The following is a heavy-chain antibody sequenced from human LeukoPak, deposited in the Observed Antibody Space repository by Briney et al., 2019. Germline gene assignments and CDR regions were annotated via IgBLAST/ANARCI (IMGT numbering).Heavy chain of an antibody. CDR3: AKDILAAGLFFDY. J-gene: IGHJ4*02. CDR1: GFTFSSYS. D-gene: IGHD6-13*01. CDR2: ISSSSSTI. Sequence: PGGSLRLSCAASGFTFSSYSMNWVRQAPGKGLEWVSYISSSSSTIYYADSVKGRFTISRDDAQNSLYLQMNSLRADDTAVYYCAKDILAAGLFFDYWGQGILVTVSS. V-gene: IGHV3-48*04.